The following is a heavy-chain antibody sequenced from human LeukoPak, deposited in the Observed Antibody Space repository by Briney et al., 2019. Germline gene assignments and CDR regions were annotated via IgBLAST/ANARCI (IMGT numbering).Heavy chain of an antibody. J-gene: IGHJ4*02. CDR2: INAGNGNT. D-gene: IGHD6-13*01. Sequence: ASVKVSCKASGYTFTSYVMHWVRQAPGQRLEWMGWINAGNGNTKYSQKFQGRVTITRDTSASTAYMELSTLRSEDTAVYYCARVSSSWSGSFGYWGQGTLVTVSS. CDR1: GYTFTSYV. V-gene: IGHV1-3*01. CDR3: ARVSSSWSGSFGY.